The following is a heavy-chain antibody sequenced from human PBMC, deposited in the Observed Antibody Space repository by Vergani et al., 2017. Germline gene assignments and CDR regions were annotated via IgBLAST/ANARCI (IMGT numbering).Heavy chain of an antibody. V-gene: IGHV3-23*01. D-gene: IGHD2-15*01. CDR2: ISGSGGST. Sequence: EVQLLESGGGLVQPGGSLRLSCAASGFTFSSYAMSWVRQAPGKGLEWVSAISGSGGSTYYADSVKGRFTISRDNSKNTMYRQMNSLRAEDTAVYYCAKDLFGDIVVVVAAADYWGQGTLVTVSS. J-gene: IGHJ4*02. CDR1: GFTFSSYA. CDR3: AKDLFGDIVVVVAAADY.